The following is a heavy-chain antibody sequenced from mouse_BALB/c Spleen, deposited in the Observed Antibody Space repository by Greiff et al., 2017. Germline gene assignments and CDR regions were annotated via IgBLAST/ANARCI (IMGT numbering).Heavy chain of an antibody. J-gene: IGHJ1*01. D-gene: IGHD2-1*01. CDR2: INPSNGRT. CDR3: ARWGGNSLYWYFDV. Sequence: QVQLKEPGAELVKPGASVKLSCKASGYTFTSYWMHWVKQRPGQGLEWIGEINPSNGRTNYNEKFKSKATLTVDKSSSTAYMQLSSLTSEDSAVYYCARWGGNSLYWYFDVWGAGTTVTVSS. V-gene: IGHV1S81*02. CDR1: GYTFTSYW.